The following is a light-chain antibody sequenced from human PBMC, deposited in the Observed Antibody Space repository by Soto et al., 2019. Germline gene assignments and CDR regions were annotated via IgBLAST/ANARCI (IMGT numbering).Light chain of an antibody. V-gene: IGKV1-5*03. CDR2: ETS. Sequence: DVQMTQSPSTLSASVGDRVTITCRASQSISRWLAWYQQKPGKAPKLLIYETSSLDDGVPSRFTGSGSGTEFSLTITSLQPEDFASYYCQQYKDYWTFGQGTKVDIK. CDR3: QQYKDYWT. CDR1: QSISRW. J-gene: IGKJ1*01.